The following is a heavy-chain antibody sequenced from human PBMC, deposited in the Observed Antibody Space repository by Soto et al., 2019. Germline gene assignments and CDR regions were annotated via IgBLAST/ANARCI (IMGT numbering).Heavy chain of an antibody. CDR2: IYYSGST. CDR1: GGSISSGGYY. J-gene: IGHJ6*02. Sequence: QVQLQESGPGLVKPSQTLSLTCTVSGGSISSGGYYWSWIRQHPGKGLEWIGYIYYSGSTYYNPTLKSRVTISVDTSKSQVSLKLSSVTAADTAVYYCASSSTSLGMDVWGQGTTVTVSS. V-gene: IGHV4-31*03. D-gene: IGHD2-2*01. CDR3: ASSSTSLGMDV.